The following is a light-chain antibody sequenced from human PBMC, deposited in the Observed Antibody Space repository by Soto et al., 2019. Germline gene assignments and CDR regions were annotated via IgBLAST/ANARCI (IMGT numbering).Light chain of an antibody. CDR1: ESVDFT. Sequence: VFTQSTANLSLSPGKIANLYCRASESVDFTLALYQTTPGQSPRLLIYGASTRTFVVPDRFRGSGTGTNFTLTVSPIQPEDFAVYYGQHYSTSLTFGGGTKVDI. J-gene: IGKJ4*01. V-gene: IGKV3-20*01. CDR2: GAS. CDR3: QHYSTSLT.